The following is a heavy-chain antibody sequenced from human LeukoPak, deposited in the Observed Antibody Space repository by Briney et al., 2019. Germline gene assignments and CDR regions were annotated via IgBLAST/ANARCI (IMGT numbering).Heavy chain of an antibody. CDR2: INPSGGST. D-gene: IGHD5-18*01. CDR3: AGGTYSYGRNPGY. J-gene: IGHJ4*02. Sequence: ASVKVSCKASGYTFTSYYMHWVRQAPGEGLEWMGKINPSGGSTSYAQKFQGRDTMTRDTSMGTVYMELSSLRSEDTAVYYCAGGTYSYGRNPGYWGQGTLVTVSS. CDR1: GYTFTSYY. V-gene: IGHV1-46*01.